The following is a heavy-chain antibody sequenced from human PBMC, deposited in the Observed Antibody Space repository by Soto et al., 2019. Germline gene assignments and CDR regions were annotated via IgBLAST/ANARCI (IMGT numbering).Heavy chain of an antibody. CDR1: GFTFNSYD. CDR2: ISYDSTKT. V-gene: IGHV3-30*03. J-gene: IGHJ6*02. CDR3: ARTRSAWSDFHYYSLDV. D-gene: IGHD1-26*01. Sequence: GGSLRLSCAASGFTFNSYDMHWVRQGPGNGLEWVAFISYDSTKTYYADSVKGRFTISRDNSNSALYVQMNSLTGEDTAVYYCARTRSAWSDFHYYSLDVWGQGTTVTVSS.